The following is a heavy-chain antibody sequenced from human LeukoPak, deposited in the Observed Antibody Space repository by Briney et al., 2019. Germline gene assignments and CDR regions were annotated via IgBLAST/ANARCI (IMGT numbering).Heavy chain of an antibody. J-gene: IGHJ4*02. CDR1: GFTFDNYA. CDR3: AKDIRLNSYGYSGAFDY. V-gene: IGHV3-9*01. CDR2: ISWNSGSI. Sequence: GGSLRLSCAASGFTFDNYAMRWGRQAPGKGLEWVSGISWNSGSIGYADSVKGRFTISRDNAKNSLYLQMNSLRAEDTALYYCAKDIRLNSYGYSGAFDYWGQGTLVTVSS. D-gene: IGHD5-18*01.